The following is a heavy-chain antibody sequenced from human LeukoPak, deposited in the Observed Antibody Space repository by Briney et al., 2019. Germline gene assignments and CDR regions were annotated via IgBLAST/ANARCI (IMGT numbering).Heavy chain of an antibody. CDR1: GYSISSGYY. V-gene: IGHV4-38-2*01. Sequence: SEXLSLTCAVSGYSISSGYYWGWIRQPPGKGREWIGIIFPSVITYYPPSLMSRVTISVDTSKNQFSLKLSSVTAADTAVYYCARLDKGITIFGVVSYWGQGTLVTVSS. D-gene: IGHD3-3*01. J-gene: IGHJ4*02. CDR3: ARLDKGITIFGVVSY. CDR2: IFPSVIT.